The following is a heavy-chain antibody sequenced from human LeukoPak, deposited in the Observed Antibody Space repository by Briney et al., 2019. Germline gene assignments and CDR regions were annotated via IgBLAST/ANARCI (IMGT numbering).Heavy chain of an antibody. J-gene: IGHJ4*02. D-gene: IGHD1-1*01. Sequence: GGSLRLSCAASGFTFSSYWMSWARQAPGKGLEWVASINHNGHVNHYVDSVKGRFTISRDNAKNSLYLQMSNLRAEDTAVYYCARDAWNFDYWGQGTLVTVSS. CDR2: INHNGHVN. CDR1: GFTFSSYW. CDR3: ARDAWNFDY. V-gene: IGHV3-7*01.